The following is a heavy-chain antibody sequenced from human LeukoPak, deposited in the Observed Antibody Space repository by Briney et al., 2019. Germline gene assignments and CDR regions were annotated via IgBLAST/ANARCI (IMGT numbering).Heavy chain of an antibody. D-gene: IGHD6-19*01. CDR2: IGGSGTSM. CDR3: ARHYSSGSEY. Sequence: GGSLRLSCAASGFTFSRYSMNWVRQAPGKGPEWVSYIGGSGTSMYYADSVKGRFTISRDNAKSLLFPQMSNLRADDTAVYYCARHYSSGSEYWGQGTLVTVSS. CDR1: GFTFSRYS. V-gene: IGHV3-48*04. J-gene: IGHJ4*02.